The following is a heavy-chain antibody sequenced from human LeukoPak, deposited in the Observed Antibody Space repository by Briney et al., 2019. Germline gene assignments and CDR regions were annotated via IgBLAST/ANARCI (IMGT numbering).Heavy chain of an antibody. CDR2: ISAYNGNT. D-gene: IGHD3-22*01. CDR1: GGTFSSYG. Sequence: ASVKVSCKASGGTFSSYGISWVRQAPGQGLEWMGWISAYNGNTNYAQKLQGRVTMTTDTSTSTAYMELRSLRSDDTAVYYCARKAENYYDSSGYYDAFDIWGQGTMVTVSS. V-gene: IGHV1-18*01. J-gene: IGHJ3*02. CDR3: ARKAENYYDSSGYYDAFDI.